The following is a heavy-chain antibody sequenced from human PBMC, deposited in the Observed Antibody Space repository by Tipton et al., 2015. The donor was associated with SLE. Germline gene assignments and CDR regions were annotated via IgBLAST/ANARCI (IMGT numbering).Heavy chain of an antibody. CDR1: GFTFSNYG. CDR3: AKDRPYSSSWYPFDY. CDR2: ISGGGGAT. J-gene: IGHJ4*02. Sequence: VQLVQSGGGVVQPGRSLRLSCAVSGFTFSNYGMHWVRQAPGKGLEWVSGISGGGGATYYADSLEGHFTISRDNSKNTLYLQMNSLRAEDTAVYYCAKDRPYSSSWYPFDYWGQGALVTVSS. V-gene: IGHV3-23*04. D-gene: IGHD6-13*01.